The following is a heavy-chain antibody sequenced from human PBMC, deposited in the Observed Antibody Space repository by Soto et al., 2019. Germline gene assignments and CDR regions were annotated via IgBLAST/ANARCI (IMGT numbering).Heavy chain of an antibody. CDR3: AKDRNIVVVPAASYFDY. CDR1: GFTFSRYR. CDR2: ISYDGSNK. V-gene: IGHV3-30*18. Sequence: PVVSLRLYCAASGFTFSRYRMHWARQAPGKGLEWVAVISYDGSNKYYADSVKGRFTISRDNSKNTLYLQMNSLRAEDTAVYYGAKDRNIVVVPAASYFDYWGQG. D-gene: IGHD2-2*01. J-gene: IGHJ4*02.